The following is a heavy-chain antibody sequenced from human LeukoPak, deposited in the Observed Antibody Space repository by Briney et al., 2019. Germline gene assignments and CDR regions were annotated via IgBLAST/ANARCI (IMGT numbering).Heavy chain of an antibody. CDR2: ISVDGGST. V-gene: IGHV3-43*02. Sequence: GWSLGLSCVASGLNFDDSAMHWVRQAPGKCLEWVSLISVDGGSTFSADSVKGRFSISRDNSKNSLYLQMNSLRSEDTAMYYCAKESGKFDYWGQGTLVAVSS. CDR1: GLNFDDSA. J-gene: IGHJ4*02. CDR3: AKESGKFDY.